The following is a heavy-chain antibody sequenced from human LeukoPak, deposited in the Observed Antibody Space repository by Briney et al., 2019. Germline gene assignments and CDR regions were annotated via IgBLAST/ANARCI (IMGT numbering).Heavy chain of an antibody. CDR2: ISGSGGST. D-gene: IGHD1-26*01. Sequence: GGSLRLSXAASGFTFSSYAMSWVRQAPGKGLEWVSAISGSGGSTYYADSVKGRFTISRDNSKNTLYLRMNSLRAEDTAVYYCAKDLEVGRWELIIDYWGQGTLVTVSS. CDR1: GFTFSSYA. CDR3: AKDLEVGRWELIIDY. V-gene: IGHV3-23*01. J-gene: IGHJ4*02.